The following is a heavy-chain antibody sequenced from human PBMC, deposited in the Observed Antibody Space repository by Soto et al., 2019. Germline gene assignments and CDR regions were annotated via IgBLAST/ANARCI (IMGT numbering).Heavy chain of an antibody. CDR3: ARDYGDYSLRTYYFDY. CDR1: GYKVSTWHNFTSYW. D-gene: IGHD4-17*01. Sequence: PGESLKISCMGSGYKVSTWHNFTSYWIAWVRQMPGEGLEWMGIIYPGDSDTRYSPSFQGQVTISADKSISTAYLQWSSLKASDTAMYYCARDYGDYSLRTYYFDYWGQGTLVTVSS. CDR2: IYPGDSDT. V-gene: IGHV5-51*01. J-gene: IGHJ4*02.